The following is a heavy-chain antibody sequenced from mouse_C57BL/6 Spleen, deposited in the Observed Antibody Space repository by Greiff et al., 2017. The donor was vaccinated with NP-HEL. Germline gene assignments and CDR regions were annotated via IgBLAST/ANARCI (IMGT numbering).Heavy chain of an antibody. Sequence: EVQVVESGGGLVKPGGSLKLSCAASGFTFSSYAMSWVRQTPEKRLEWVATISDGSSYTYYPDNVKGRFTISSDNAKNNLYLQMSHLKTEDTAMYYCARGGTVVAYYFDDWGQGTTLTVSS. V-gene: IGHV5-4*01. CDR2: ISDGSSYT. CDR3: ARGGTVVAYYFDD. J-gene: IGHJ2*01. D-gene: IGHD1-1*01. CDR1: GFTFSSYA.